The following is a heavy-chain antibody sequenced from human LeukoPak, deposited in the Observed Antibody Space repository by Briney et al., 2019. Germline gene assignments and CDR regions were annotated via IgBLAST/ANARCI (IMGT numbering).Heavy chain of an antibody. J-gene: IGHJ4*02. CDR1: GFTFSSYS. Sequence: PGGSLRLSCAASGFTFSSYSMNWVRQAPGKGLEWVSYISSSGSTIYYADSVKGRFTISRDNAKSSLYLQMNSLRAEDTAVYYCARDPGSHNSSGWYDYWGQGTLVTVSS. V-gene: IGHV3-48*04. D-gene: IGHD6-19*01. CDR3: ARDPGSHNSSGWYDY. CDR2: ISSSGSTI.